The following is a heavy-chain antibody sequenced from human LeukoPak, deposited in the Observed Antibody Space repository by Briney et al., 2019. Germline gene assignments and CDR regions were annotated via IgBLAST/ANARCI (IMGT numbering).Heavy chain of an antibody. J-gene: IGHJ4*02. CDR1: GFTFSTYG. V-gene: IGHV3-48*01. CDR2: ISRSITTI. Sequence: PGGSLRLSCVASGFTFSTYGMNWVRQAPGKGLEWVSYISRSITTIYYADSVKGRFTISRDNAENSLYLQMNGLRAEDTAVYYCSKGQWLVEQTFDYWGQGTLVTVSS. D-gene: IGHD6-19*01. CDR3: SKGQWLVEQTFDY.